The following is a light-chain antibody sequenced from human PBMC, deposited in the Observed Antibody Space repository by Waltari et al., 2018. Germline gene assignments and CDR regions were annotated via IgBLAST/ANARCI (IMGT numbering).Light chain of an antibody. CDR3: AAWDDTLSDPWV. J-gene: IGLJ3*02. V-gene: IGLV1-47*01. CDR1: GSNIGSHS. Sequence: QSVLPQPPSASGTPGQRVTIPCSGSGSNIGSHSVFWYQHLPGTAPKLLIYRDNQRPSGVPDRFSGSKTGTSASLAISGLRSEDEADYYCAAWDDTLSDPWVFGGGTKLTVL. CDR2: RDN.